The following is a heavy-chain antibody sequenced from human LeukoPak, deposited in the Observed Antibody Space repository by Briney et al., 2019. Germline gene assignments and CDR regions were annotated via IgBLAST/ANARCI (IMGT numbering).Heavy chain of an antibody. CDR3: ARAARTLFGVFIIAAFDI. J-gene: IGHJ3*02. CDR2: INPSGGST. CDR1: GYTFTSYY. D-gene: IGHD3-3*01. Sequence: GASVKVSCKASGYTFTSYYMHWVRQAPGQGLEWMGIINPSGGSTSYAHKFQGRVTMTRDTSTSTVYMELSSLRSEDTAVYYCARAARTLFGVFIIAAFDIWGQGTMVTVSS. V-gene: IGHV1-46*01.